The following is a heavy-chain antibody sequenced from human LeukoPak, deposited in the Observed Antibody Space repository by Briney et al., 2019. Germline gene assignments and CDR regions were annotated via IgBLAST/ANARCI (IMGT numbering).Heavy chain of an antibody. J-gene: IGHJ4*02. Sequence: GGSLRLSCAASGFTLSSNWMHWVRQAPGEGLVWVSRINSDGSSIDYADSVKGRFTISRDNAKNTLYLQMNSLRAEDTAVYYCARGGSYRTDSFDYWGQGTLVTLSS. CDR2: INSDGSSI. V-gene: IGHV3-74*01. D-gene: IGHD3-3*01. CDR3: ARGGSYRTDSFDY. CDR1: GFTLSSNW.